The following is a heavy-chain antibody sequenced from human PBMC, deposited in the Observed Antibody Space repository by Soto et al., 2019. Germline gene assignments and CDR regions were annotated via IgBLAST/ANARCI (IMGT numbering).Heavy chain of an antibody. CDR3: ARSRDNYDILTGYYPPPDY. CDR2: ISYDGSDK. V-gene: IGHV3-30-3*01. CDR1: GFTFSSYA. Sequence: GGSLRLSCAASGFTFSSYAMHWVRQAPGKGLEWVALISYDGSDKDYADSVKGRFTISRDNSTSTAYMELSSLRSEDTAVYYCARSRDNYDILTGYYPPPDYWGQGTLVTVSS. J-gene: IGHJ4*02. D-gene: IGHD3-9*01.